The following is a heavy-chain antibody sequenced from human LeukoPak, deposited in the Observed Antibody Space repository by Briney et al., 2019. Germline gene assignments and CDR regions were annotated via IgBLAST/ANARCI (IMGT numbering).Heavy chain of an antibody. Sequence: GRSLRLSCAASGFTFDDYAMHWVRQAPGKSLEWVSGISSNSGSIDYADSVKGRFTISRDNAKNSLYLQMNSLRAEDTALYYCTKGAHYYDSSGYWSWGQGTLVTVSS. CDR1: GFTFDDYA. D-gene: IGHD3-22*01. CDR2: ISSNSGSI. V-gene: IGHV3-9*01. CDR3: TKGAHYYDSSGYWS. J-gene: IGHJ5*02.